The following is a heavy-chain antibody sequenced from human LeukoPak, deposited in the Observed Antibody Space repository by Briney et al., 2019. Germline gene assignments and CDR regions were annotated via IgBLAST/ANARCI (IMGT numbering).Heavy chain of an antibody. CDR3: ARDRYLIGIAAAGTLDY. CDR1: GFTFSSYS. CDR2: ISSSSSYI. J-gene: IGHJ4*02. V-gene: IGHV3-21*01. D-gene: IGHD6-13*01. Sequence: PGGSLRLSCAASGFTFSSYSMNWARQAPGKGLEWVSSISSSSSYIYYADSVKGRFTISRDNAKNSLYLQMNSLRAEDTAVYYCARDRYLIGIAAAGTLDYWGQGTLVTVSS.